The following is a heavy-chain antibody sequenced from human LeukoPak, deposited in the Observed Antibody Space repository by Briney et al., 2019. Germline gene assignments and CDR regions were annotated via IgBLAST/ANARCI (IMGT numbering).Heavy chain of an antibody. CDR2: ISTRVDNT. CDR3: ATSLWDVYLGAY. D-gene: IGHD3-16*01. J-gene: IGHJ4*02. Sequence: AGGSLRLSCTTSGLTFSDYAMRWVRQAPGEGLEWVSSISTRVDNTVYADSVRGRFTISRDDSKNTLYLQINSLRPVDTAVYYCATSLWDVYLGAYWGQGTLVTVSS. V-gene: IGHV3-23*01. CDR1: GLTFSDYA.